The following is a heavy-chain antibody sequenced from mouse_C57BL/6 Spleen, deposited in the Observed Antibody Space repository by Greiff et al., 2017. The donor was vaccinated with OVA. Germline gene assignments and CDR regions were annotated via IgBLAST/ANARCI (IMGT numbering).Heavy chain of an antibody. CDR1: GYTFTSYW. D-gene: IGHD1-1*01. CDR3: AYYGSSYGKDY. Sequence: QVQLQQSGAELVKPGASVKMSCKASGYTFTSYWITWVKQRPGQGLEWIGDIYPGSGSTNYNEKFKSKATLTVDTSSSTAYMQLSSLTSEDSAVYYCAYYGSSYGKDYWGQGTTLTVSS. CDR2: IYPGSGST. J-gene: IGHJ2*01. V-gene: IGHV1-55*01.